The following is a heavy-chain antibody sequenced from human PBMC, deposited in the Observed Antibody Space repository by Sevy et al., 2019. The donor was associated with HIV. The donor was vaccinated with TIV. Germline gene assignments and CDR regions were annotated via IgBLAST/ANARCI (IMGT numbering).Heavy chain of an antibody. CDR2: VRYSGSDK. CDR1: GFTFSSYG. J-gene: IGHJ4*02. Sequence: GGSLRLSCAASGFTFSSYGMHWVRQAPGRGLEWVAFVRYSGSDKYYADSLKGRFTISRDYSKNTLYLEMNSLRAEDTAFYYCAKDQRGYLDYWGQGTLVTVSS. D-gene: IGHD6-25*01. CDR3: AKDQRGYLDY. V-gene: IGHV3-30*02.